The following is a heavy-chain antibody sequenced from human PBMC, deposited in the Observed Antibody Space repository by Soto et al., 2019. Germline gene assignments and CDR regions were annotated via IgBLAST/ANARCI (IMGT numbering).Heavy chain of an antibody. Sequence: TSVTLPLTWTVSGGSISSYYWSWIRQPPGKGLEWIGYIYYSGSTNYNPSLKSRVTISVDTCKNQFSLKLTSVTTADTAVYYCARGGGSPYHDHEFDYWGQGTLVTVSS. CDR1: GGSISSYY. D-gene: IGHD2-2*01. CDR2: IYYSGST. V-gene: IGHV4-59*01. CDR3: ARGGGSPYHDHEFDY. J-gene: IGHJ4*02.